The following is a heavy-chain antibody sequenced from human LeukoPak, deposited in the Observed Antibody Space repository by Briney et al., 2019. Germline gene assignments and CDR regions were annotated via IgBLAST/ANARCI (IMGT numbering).Heavy chain of an antibody. CDR3: ARHAHCGGDCNDAFDI. D-gene: IGHD2-21*01. J-gene: IGHJ3*02. CDR1: GGSISSGSYY. CDR2: IYASGST. V-gene: IGHV4-61*02. Sequence: PSQTLSLTCTVSGGSISSGSYYWSWIRQPAGKGLEWIGRIYASGSTNYNPSLKSRVTISVDTSKNQFSLKLTSVTAADTAVYYCARHAHCGGDCNDAFDIWGQGTWSPSLQ.